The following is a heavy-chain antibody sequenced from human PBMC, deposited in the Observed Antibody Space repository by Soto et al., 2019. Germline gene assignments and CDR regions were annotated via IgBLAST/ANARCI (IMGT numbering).Heavy chain of an antibody. CDR3: ARQRTSVVTQAYFDS. J-gene: IGHJ4*02. Sequence: ASETLSLTCTVTGGSINNRSYYWGWIRQPPGKGLEWIGSIYYSGSTYNNPSLKSRVSMSADTSKNQFSLKLRSVTAADTALHYCARQRTSVVTQAYFDSWGQGSLVTVSS. CDR2: IYYSGST. V-gene: IGHV4-39*01. CDR1: GGSINNRSYY. D-gene: IGHD2-21*02.